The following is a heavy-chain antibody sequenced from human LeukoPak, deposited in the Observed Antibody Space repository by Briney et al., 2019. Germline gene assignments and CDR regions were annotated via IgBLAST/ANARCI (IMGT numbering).Heavy chain of an antibody. Sequence: GGSLRPSCAGSGFTVSNTYMGWVRQPPGKGLEWISVLYRGGNIYYADSVKGRFTISRDNPKNTLYLQMDSLRAEDTAVYHCVTSPATGNIYFDLWGRGTLVAVSS. CDR2: LYRGGNI. CDR1: GFTVSNTY. D-gene: IGHD6-13*01. CDR3: VTSPATGNIYFDL. J-gene: IGHJ2*01. V-gene: IGHV3-66*01.